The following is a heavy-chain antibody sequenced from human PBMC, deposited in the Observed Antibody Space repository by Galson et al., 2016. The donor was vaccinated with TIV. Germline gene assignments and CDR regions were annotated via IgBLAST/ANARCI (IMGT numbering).Heavy chain of an antibody. D-gene: IGHD3-10*01. CDR2: IYQSGTA. Sequence: ETLSLTCVVSGFSITSGHFWGWIRQPPGKGLEWLGSIYQSGTAYYNPSLKRRVTISVDTSNKQFSLNLNAVTATDTAVYYCARHFLWLGDLAWFDPWGQGTLVTVSS. CDR1: GFSITSGHF. J-gene: IGHJ5*02. V-gene: IGHV4-38-2*01. CDR3: ARHFLWLGDLAWFDP.